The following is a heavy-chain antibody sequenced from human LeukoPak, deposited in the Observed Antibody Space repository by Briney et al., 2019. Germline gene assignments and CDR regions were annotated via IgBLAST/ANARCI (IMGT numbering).Heavy chain of an antibody. CDR3: AILVGYYYDSSGYFDY. CDR1: GYTLTELS. V-gene: IGHV1-24*01. J-gene: IGHJ4*02. CDR2: FDPEDGET. D-gene: IGHD3-22*01. Sequence: ASVKVSCKVSGYTLTELSMHWVRQAPGKGLEWMGGFDPEDGETIYAQKFQGRVTMTEDTSTDTAYMELSSLRSEDTAVYYCAILVGYYYDSSGYFDYWGQGTLVTVSS.